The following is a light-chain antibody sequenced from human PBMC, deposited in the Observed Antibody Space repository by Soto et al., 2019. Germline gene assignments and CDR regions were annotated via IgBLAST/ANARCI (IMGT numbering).Light chain of an antibody. CDR1: QGIRND. J-gene: IGKJ1*01. V-gene: IGKV1-17*01. Sequence: IQMTQSPSSLSASVGDRVTITCRASQGIRNDLGWYQQKPGKAPKLLIYGASSLQSGVPSRFSGSGSGTEFTLTSSSLQPDDFATYYCQHYNSYSEAFGQGTKVDIK. CDR2: GAS. CDR3: QHYNSYSEA.